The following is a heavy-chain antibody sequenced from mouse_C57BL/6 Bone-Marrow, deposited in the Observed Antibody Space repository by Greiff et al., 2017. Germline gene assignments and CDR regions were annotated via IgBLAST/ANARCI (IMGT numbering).Heavy chain of an antibody. CDR2: IDPSDSYT. Sequence: LQQPGAELVRPGTSVKLSCKASGYTFTSYWMHWVKQRPGQGLEWIGVIDPSDSYTNYNQKFKGKATLTVDTSSSTAYMQLSSLTSEDSAVYYCARRGDCYFDYWGQGTTLTVSS. D-gene: IGHD3-3*01. V-gene: IGHV1-59*01. CDR1: GYTFTSYW. CDR3: ARRGDCYFDY. J-gene: IGHJ2*01.